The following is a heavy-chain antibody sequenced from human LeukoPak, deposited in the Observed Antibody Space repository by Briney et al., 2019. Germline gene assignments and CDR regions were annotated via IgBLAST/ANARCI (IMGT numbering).Heavy chain of an antibody. CDR2: INSDGSEG. J-gene: IGHJ3*01. D-gene: IGHD6-6*01. CDR3: ARSSYSSSSSV. CDR1: GFSFSSYW. V-gene: IGHV3-7*03. Sequence: GGSLRLSCAASGFSFSSYWMSWVRQAPGKGLEWVASINSDGSEGCYADVVKGRFTISRDNAKNSLYLQINSLRAEDTAVYYCARSSYSSSSSVWGQGTMVTVSS.